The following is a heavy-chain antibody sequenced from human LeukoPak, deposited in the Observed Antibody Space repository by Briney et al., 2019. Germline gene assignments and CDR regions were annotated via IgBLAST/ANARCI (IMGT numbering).Heavy chain of an antibody. D-gene: IGHD5-24*01. CDR2: INSDGSST. CDR1: GFTFSSYW. CDR3: ARSMVTIPIPGGY. V-gene: IGHV3-74*01. Sequence: GGSLRLSCAASGFTFSSYWMHWVRQAPGKGLVWVSRINSDGSSTSYAGSVKGRFTISRGNAKNTLYLQMNSLRAEDTAVYYCARSMVTIPIPGGYWGQGTLVTVSS. J-gene: IGHJ4*02.